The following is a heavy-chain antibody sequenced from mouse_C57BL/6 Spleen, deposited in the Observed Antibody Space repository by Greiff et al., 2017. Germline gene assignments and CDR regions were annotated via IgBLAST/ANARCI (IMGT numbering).Heavy chain of an antibody. D-gene: IGHD1-1*01. V-gene: IGHV1-53*01. Sequence: VQLQQPGTELVKPGASGYTFTSYWMHWVKQRPGQGLEWIGNINPSNGGTNYNEKFKSKATLTVDKASSTAYMQLSSLTSEDSTVYYCARRYYGSRGGGYFDVWGTGTTVTVSS. J-gene: IGHJ1*03. CDR1: GYTFTSYW. CDR2: INPSNGGT. CDR3: ARRYYGSRGGGYFDV.